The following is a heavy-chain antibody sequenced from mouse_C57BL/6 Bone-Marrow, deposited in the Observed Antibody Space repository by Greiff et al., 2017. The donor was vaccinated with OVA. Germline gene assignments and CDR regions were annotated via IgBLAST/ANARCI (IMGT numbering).Heavy chain of an antibody. CDR1: GYTFTSYG. J-gene: IGHJ3*01. CDR3: ARSLYYDGSSDGFAY. V-gene: IGHV1-81*01. D-gene: IGHD1-1*01. CDR2: IYPRSGNT. Sequence: QVQLKQSGAELARPGASVKLSCKASGYTFTSYGISWVKQRTGQGLEWIGEIYPRSGNTYYNEKFKGKATLTADKSSSTAYMELRSLTSEDSAVYFCARSLYYDGSSDGFAYWGQGTLVTVSA.